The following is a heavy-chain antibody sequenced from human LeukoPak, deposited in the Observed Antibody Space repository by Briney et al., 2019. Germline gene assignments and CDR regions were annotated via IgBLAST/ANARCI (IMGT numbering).Heavy chain of an antibody. Sequence: GGSRRLSCAASGFTFSSYAMSWVRQAPGKGLEWVSAISGSGGSTYYADSVKGRFTISRDNSKNTLYLQMNSLRAEDTAVYYCAKDLRFGDFGMDVWGQGTTVTVSS. J-gene: IGHJ6*02. CDR3: AKDLRFGDFGMDV. CDR1: GFTFSSYA. V-gene: IGHV3-23*01. CDR2: ISGSGGST. D-gene: IGHD3-10*01.